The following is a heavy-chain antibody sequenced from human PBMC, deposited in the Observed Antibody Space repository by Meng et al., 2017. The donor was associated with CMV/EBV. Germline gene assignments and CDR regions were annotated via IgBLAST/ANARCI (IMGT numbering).Heavy chain of an antibody. J-gene: IGHJ5*02. D-gene: IGHD3-22*01. CDR2: IYWNDDK. Sequence: SGPTLVKPTQTLTLIRTFSGFSLSTSGVGVGWIRQPPGKALEWLALIYWNDDKRYSPSLKSRLTITKDTSKNQVVLTMTNMDPVDTATYYCAHKYYDSSIGWFDPWGQGTLVTVSS. CDR1: GFSLSTSGVG. V-gene: IGHV2-5*01. CDR3: AHKYYDSSIGWFDP.